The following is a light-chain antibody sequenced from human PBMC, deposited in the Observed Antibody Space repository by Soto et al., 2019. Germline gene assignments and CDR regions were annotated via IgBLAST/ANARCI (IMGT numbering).Light chain of an antibody. CDR2: GNI. J-gene: IGLJ1*01. V-gene: IGLV1-40*01. Sequence: QSVLTQPPSVSGAPGQRVTISCTGSNSNIGAGYDVHWYQQLPGTAPKLLIYGNINRPSGVPDRFSGSKSGTSASLAITGLQAEDEADYYCQSYDSGLSGYVFGTGTKVTVL. CDR1: NSNIGAGYD. CDR3: QSYDSGLSGYV.